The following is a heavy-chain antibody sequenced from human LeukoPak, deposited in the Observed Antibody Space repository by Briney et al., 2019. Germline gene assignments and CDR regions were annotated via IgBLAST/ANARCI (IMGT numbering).Heavy chain of an antibody. J-gene: IGHJ6*02. D-gene: IGHD2-21*02. V-gene: IGHV1-69*04. CDR3: ARAYCGGDCYSDYYYGMDV. Sequence: SVKVSCKASGGTFSSYAISWVRQAPGQGLEWMGRIIPILGIANYAQKFQGRVTITADKSTSTAYMELSGLRSEDTAVYYCARAYCGGDCYSDYYYGMDVWGQGTTVTVSS. CDR1: GGTFSSYA. CDR2: IIPILGIA.